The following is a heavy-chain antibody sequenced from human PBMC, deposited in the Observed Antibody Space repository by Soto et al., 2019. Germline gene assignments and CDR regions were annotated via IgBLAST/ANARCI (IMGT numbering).Heavy chain of an antibody. CDR3: ANSVDLTY. V-gene: IGHV3-23*01. D-gene: IGHD3-9*01. Sequence: EVQLLESGGGLVPPGGSLRLSCAVSGFSVSDYAVAWVRQAPGKGLEWVSVIRAGGGGTYHADSVKGRFTVSRDTSNNFVYLPMNSVRDEDTAVYYCANSVDLTYWGQGTLVTVSS. CDR2: IRAGGGGT. CDR1: GFSVSDYA. J-gene: IGHJ1*01.